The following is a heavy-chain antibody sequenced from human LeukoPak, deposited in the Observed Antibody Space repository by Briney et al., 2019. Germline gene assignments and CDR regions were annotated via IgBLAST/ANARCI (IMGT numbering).Heavy chain of an antibody. D-gene: IGHD2-2*01. CDR2: IRSKTYSGTT. J-gene: IGHJ4*02. CDR1: GFTFADYL. CDR3: AKPATSILIYFDS. Sequence: PGGSLRLSCTASGFTFADYLMSWFRQAPGKGLEWVGFIRSKTYSGTTEYAASVKGRFTISRDDSKSIAYLQMNSLETEDTAVYYCAKPATSILIYFDSWGQGTLVTVSS. V-gene: IGHV3-49*03.